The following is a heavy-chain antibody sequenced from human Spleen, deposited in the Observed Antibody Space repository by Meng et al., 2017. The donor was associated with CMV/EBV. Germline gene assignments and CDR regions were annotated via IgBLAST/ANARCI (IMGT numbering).Heavy chain of an antibody. CDR1: GFTVRTHW. Sequence: EVQLVESGGGLVQPGGSLRLSWEGSGFTVRTHWMHWVRQVPGKGLEWLSRIDNDDGRSTSYADSVKGRFTISRDNAKNTLYLEMNSLRVEDTAVYYCARGVAEYLGWEMGHWGQGTMVTVSS. CDR3: ARGVAEYLGWEMGH. CDR2: IDNDDGRST. J-gene: IGHJ4*02. D-gene: IGHD2/OR15-2a*01. V-gene: IGHV3-74*01.